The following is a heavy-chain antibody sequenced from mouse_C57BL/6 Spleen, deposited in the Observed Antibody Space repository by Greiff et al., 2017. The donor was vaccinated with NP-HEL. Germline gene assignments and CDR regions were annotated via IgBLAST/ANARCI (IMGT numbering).Heavy chain of an antibody. CDR2: IDPSDSYT. CDR3: ARSGDRGYAMDD. Sequence: QVQLQQSGAELVRPGTSVKLSCKASGYTFTSYWMHWVKQRPGQGLEWIGVIDPSDSYTNYNQKFKGKATLTVDTSSSTAYMQLSSLTSEDSAVYYCARSGDRGYAMDDWGQGTSVTVSS. D-gene: IGHD3-3*01. J-gene: IGHJ4*01. V-gene: IGHV1-59*01. CDR1: GYTFTSYW.